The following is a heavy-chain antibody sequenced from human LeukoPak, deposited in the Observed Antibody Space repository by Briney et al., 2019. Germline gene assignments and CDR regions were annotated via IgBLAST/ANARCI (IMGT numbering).Heavy chain of an antibody. V-gene: IGHV3-15*01. CDR1: VFSFTHAW. CDR2: IKSKTDAGTI. J-gene: IGHJ4*02. Sequence: PGGSLRLSCTASVFSFTHAWMSWVRQAPGKGLEWVGRIKSKTDAGTIAYAAPVKGRFTISRDDSKRMVYLQMNSLKTADTGVYYCTTARYFGGDCGDSWGEGTRVTVSS. D-gene: IGHD2-21*02. CDR3: TTARYFGGDCGDS.